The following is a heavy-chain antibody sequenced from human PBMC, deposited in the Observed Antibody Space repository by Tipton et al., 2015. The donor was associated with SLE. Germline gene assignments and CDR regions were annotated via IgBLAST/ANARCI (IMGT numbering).Heavy chain of an antibody. CDR1: GFTFSNAW. CDR3: TTGRYCSGGSCIDAFDI. Sequence: GSLRLSCAASGFTFSNAWMSWVRQAPGKGLEWVGRIKSKTDGGTTDYAAPVKGRFTISRDDSKNTLYLQMNSLKTEDTAVYYCTTGRYCSGGSCIDAFDIWGQGTMVTVSS. D-gene: IGHD2-15*01. CDR2: IKSKTDGGTT. V-gene: IGHV3-15*01. J-gene: IGHJ3*02.